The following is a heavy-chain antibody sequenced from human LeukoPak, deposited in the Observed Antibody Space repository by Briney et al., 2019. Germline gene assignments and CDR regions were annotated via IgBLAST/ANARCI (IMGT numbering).Heavy chain of an antibody. CDR2: ISSSSSYI. V-gene: IGHV3-21*01. CDR1: GFTFSSYS. Sequence: GGSLRLSCAASGFTFSSYSMNWVRQAPGKGLEWVSSISSSSSYIYYADSVKGRFTISRDNAKSSLYLQMNSLRAEDTAVYYCATDSVWSGYLVDYWGQGTLVTVSS. D-gene: IGHD3-3*01. J-gene: IGHJ4*02. CDR3: ATDSVWSGYLVDY.